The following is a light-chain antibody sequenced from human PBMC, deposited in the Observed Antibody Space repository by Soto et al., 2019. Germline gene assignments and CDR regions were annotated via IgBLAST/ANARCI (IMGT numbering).Light chain of an antibody. CDR3: SSYTATNTYV. Sequence: QSVLTQPASVSGSPGQSITISCTGTTSDVGNYNYVSWYQHHPGKAPKLIIYEVSYRSTGASNRFSGTKSGNTASLTISGLQGEDEADYYCSSYTATNTYVFGTGTKVTVL. CDR1: TSDVGNYNY. CDR2: EVS. J-gene: IGLJ1*01. V-gene: IGLV2-14*01.